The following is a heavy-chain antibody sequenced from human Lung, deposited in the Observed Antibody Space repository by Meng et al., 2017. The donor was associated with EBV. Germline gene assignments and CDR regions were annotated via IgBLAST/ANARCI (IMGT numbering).Heavy chain of an antibody. Sequence: HLHASRPRLVKPSETLSLTCTVSGGSISSYYWSWIRQPAGKGLEWIGRIHTSGSTNYNPSLKSRVTMSEDTSKNQLSLKVNSVTAADTAVYYCARSSKWHEMWYWGQGTLVTVSS. D-gene: IGHD6-13*01. CDR3: ARSSKWHEMWY. CDR2: IHTSGST. CDR1: GGSISSYY. V-gene: IGHV4-4*07. J-gene: IGHJ4*02.